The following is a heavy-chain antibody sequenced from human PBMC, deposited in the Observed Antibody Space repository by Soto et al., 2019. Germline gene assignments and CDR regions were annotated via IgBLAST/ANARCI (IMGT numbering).Heavy chain of an antibody. V-gene: IGHV1-69*12. CDR3: ARVLVPAAIWRADYYYGVDV. CDR1: GGTFSSYA. CDR2: IIPIFGTA. Sequence: QVQLVQSGAEVKKPGSSVKVSCKASGGTFSSYAISWVRQAPGQGLEWMGGIIPIFGTANYAQKFQGRVTSTADESTSTAYMELSSLRSEDTAVYYCARVLVPAAIWRADYYYGVDVWGQGTTVTVSS. J-gene: IGHJ6*02. D-gene: IGHD2-2*01.